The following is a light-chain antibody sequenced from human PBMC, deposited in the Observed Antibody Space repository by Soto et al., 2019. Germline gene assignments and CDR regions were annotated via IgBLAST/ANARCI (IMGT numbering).Light chain of an antibody. CDR2: DAS. Sequence: DIQMTQSPSTLSASVGDRVTITCRASQSINIWLAWYQQKPGKAPKLLIYDASSLQSGVPSRFRGSTSGSEFTLTISSLQPDDFATYYCQQFIDGWTFGQGTKVDIK. J-gene: IGKJ1*01. CDR1: QSINIW. CDR3: QQFIDGWT. V-gene: IGKV1-5*01.